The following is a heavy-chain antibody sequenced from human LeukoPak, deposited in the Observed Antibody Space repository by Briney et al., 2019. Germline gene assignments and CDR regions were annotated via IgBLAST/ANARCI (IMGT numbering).Heavy chain of an antibody. D-gene: IGHD6-13*01. CDR2: IYHSGST. J-gene: IGHJ4*02. Sequence: PSETLSLTCAVSGGSISSNNWWSWVRQPPGKGLEWIGEIYHSGSTNYNPSLKSRVTISVDKSKNQFSLKLSSVTAADTAVYYCARGTPRYSSSYLDYWGQGTLVTVSS. CDR3: ARGTPRYSSSYLDY. V-gene: IGHV4-4*02. CDR1: GGSISSNNW.